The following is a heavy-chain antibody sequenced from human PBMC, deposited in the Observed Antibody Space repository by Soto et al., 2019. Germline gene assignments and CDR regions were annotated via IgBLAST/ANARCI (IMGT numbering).Heavy chain of an antibody. CDR3: ARVQLERRGRFEFLDY. V-gene: IGHV1-18*01. CDR2: ISAYNGNT. CDR1: GYTFTSYG. Sequence: ASVKVSCKASGYTFTSYGISWVRQAPGQGLEWMGWISAYNGNTNYAQKLQGRVTMTTDTSTSTAYMELRSLRSDDTAVYYCARVQLERRGRFEFLDYWGQGTLVTVSS. J-gene: IGHJ4*02. D-gene: IGHD1-1*01.